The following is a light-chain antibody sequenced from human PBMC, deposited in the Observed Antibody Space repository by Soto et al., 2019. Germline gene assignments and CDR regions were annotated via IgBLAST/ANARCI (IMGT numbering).Light chain of an antibody. J-gene: IGKJ2*01. Sequence: IVLTQSPATLSLSPGERATLSCRASQTVSKYLAWYQQKPGQAPRLLFFDASNRATGVPARFTGSGSGTDFSLTISSLQPEDFAIYYCQQRFNWPPTFGQGTKLEIK. CDR2: DAS. CDR3: QQRFNWPPT. V-gene: IGKV3-11*01. CDR1: QTVSKY.